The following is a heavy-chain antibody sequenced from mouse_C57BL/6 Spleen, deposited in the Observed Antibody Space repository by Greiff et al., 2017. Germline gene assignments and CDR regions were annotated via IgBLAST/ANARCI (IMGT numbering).Heavy chain of an antibody. J-gene: IGHJ2*01. V-gene: IGHV1-82*01. CDR3: ARLDDPYYFDY. CDR1: GYAFSSSW. CDR2: IYPGDGDT. Sequence: QVQLKESGPELVKPGASVKISCKASGYAFSSSWMNWVKQRPGKGLEWIGRIYPGDGDTNYNGKFKGKATLTADKSSSTAYMQLSSLTSEDSAVYFCARLDDPYYFDYWGQGTTLTVSS.